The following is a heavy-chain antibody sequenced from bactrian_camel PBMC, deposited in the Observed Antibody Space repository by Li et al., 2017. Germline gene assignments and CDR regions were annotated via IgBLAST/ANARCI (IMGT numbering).Heavy chain of an antibody. CDR2: TDADGYT. V-gene: IGHV3S10*01. CDR1: GFTFSAHV. D-gene: IGHD2*01. J-gene: IGHJ6*01. CDR3: AAFTRNIYCTPDRADFTY. Sequence: DVQLVESGGDIVQPGGSLTLSCEVSGFTFSAHVMAWVRQAPGKQREAIAGTDADGYTKYPDSVAGRFTISKDNAKNTLDLQMNSLKPEDTAMYYYAAFTRNIYCTPDRADFTYWGQGTQVTVS.